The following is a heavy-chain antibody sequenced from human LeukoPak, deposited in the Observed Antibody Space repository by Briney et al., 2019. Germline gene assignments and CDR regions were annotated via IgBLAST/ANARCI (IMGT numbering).Heavy chain of an antibody. CDR2: IIPILGIA. Sequence: VASVKVSCKASGGTFSSYAISWVRQAPGQGLEWMGMIIPILGIANYAQKFQGRVTITADKSTSTAYMELSSLRSEDTAVYYCARALTMVRGVPYFDYWGQGTLVTVSS. J-gene: IGHJ4*02. V-gene: IGHV1-69*04. D-gene: IGHD3-10*01. CDR1: GGTFSSYA. CDR3: ARALTMVRGVPYFDY.